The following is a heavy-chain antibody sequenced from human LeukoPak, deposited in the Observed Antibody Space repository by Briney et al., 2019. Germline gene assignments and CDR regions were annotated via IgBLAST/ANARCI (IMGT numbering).Heavy chain of an antibody. CDR3: ARRPRYYDKYMDV. CDR2: INHSGST. D-gene: IGHD3-22*01. V-gene: IGHV4-34*01. J-gene: IGHJ6*03. CDR1: GGSFSDYY. Sequence: PSETLSLTCAVYGGSFSDYYWTWIRQPPGKGLEWIGEINHSGSTNYNPSLKSRVTISVDTSKNQFSLKLSSVTAADTAVYYCARRPRYYDKYMDVWGKGTTVTISS.